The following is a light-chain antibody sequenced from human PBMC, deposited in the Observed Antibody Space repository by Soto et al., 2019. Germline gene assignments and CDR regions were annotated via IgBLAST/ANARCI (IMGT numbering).Light chain of an antibody. J-gene: IGLJ1*01. CDR2: DVS. V-gene: IGLV2-14*01. CDR1: SSDVGGYNY. Sequence: QSVLTQPASVSGSPGQSITISCTGISSDVGGYNYVSWYQQHPGKAPKLMIYDVSNRPSGVSNRFSGSKSGNTASLTISGLQAEDEADYYCSSYTSSSTSYVFGTGTKVTVL. CDR3: SSYTSSSTSYV.